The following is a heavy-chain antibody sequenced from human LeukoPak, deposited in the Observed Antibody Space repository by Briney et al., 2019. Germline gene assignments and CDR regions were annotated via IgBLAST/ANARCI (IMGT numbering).Heavy chain of an antibody. J-gene: IGHJ5*02. CDR1: GGSISGYY. CDR2: INHSGST. D-gene: IGHD3-3*01. Sequence: SETLSLTCTVSGGSISGYYWSWIRQPPGKGLEWIGEINHSGSTNYNPSLKSRVTISVDTSKNQFSLKLSSVTAADTAVYYCARNPYYDFWSGYPNWFDPWGQGTLVTVSS. V-gene: IGHV4-34*01. CDR3: ARNPYYDFWSGYPNWFDP.